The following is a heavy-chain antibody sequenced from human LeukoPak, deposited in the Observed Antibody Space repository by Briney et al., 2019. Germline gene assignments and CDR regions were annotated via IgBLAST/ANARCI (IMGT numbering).Heavy chain of an antibody. CDR2: IYYSGST. CDR1: GGSISSYY. V-gene: IGHV4-59*01. J-gene: IGHJ5*02. Sequence: SETLSLTCTVSGGSISSYYWSWIRQPTGKGLEWIGYIYYSGSTTYNPSLKSRGTISVDTSKNQFSPKLSSVTAADTAVYYCARGGDLLWFGELLTRGHWFDPWGQGTLVTVSS. D-gene: IGHD3-10*01. CDR3: ARGGDLLWFGELLTRGHWFDP.